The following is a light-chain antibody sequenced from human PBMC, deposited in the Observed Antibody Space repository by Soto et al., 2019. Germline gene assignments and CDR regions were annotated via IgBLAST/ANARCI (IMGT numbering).Light chain of an antibody. CDR1: QSISNW. CDR3: QKYNTAPWT. Sequence: DIQMTQSPSTLSASVGYRVTITCRASQSISNWLAWYQQKPGKAPKLLIYAASTLQSGVPSRFSGSGSGTDFTLTITSLQPEDVATYYCQKYNTAPWTFGQGTNVDIK. J-gene: IGKJ1*01. CDR2: AAS. V-gene: IGKV1-27*01.